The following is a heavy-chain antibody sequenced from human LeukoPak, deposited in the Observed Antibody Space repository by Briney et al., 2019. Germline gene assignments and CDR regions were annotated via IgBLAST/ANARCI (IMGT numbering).Heavy chain of an antibody. CDR3: ARFVGSSWLAFDI. Sequence: ETLSLXCTVSGGSISSYYWSWIRQPPGKGLECIGYIHYSGSTNYNPSLKSRVTISKDTSKKQFSLKLNCVTAADTALYYCARFVGSSWLAFDIWGQGTMVTVSS. D-gene: IGHD6-13*01. V-gene: IGHV4-59*01. J-gene: IGHJ3*02. CDR2: IHYSGST. CDR1: GGSISSYY.